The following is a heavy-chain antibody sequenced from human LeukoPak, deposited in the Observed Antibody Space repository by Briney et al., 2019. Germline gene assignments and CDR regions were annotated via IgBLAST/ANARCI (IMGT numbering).Heavy chain of an antibody. CDR3: ARAPDLDIVVVYDAFDI. Sequence: GESLKISCKGSGYSFTSYWIGWVRQMPGKGLEWMVIIYPGDSDTRYSPSFQGQVTISADKSISTAYLQWSSLKASDTAMYYCARAPDLDIVVVYDAFDIWGQGTMVTVSS. D-gene: IGHD2-2*01. CDR2: IYPGDSDT. V-gene: IGHV5-51*01. CDR1: GYSFTSYW. J-gene: IGHJ3*02.